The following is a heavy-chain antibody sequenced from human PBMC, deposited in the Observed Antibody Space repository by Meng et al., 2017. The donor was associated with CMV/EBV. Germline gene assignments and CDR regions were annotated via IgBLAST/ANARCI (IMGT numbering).Heavy chain of an antibody. CDR3: AKDPGLVITYFDY. CDR2: IRYDGSNK. V-gene: IGHV3-30*02. D-gene: IGHD3/OR15-3a*01. CDR1: GFTLSSYG. Sequence: GGSLRLSCAASGFTLSSYGMHWVRQAPGKGLEWVASIRYDGSNKYYADSVKGRFTISRDNSKNTPYLQMNSLRAEDTAVYYCAKDPGLVITYFDYWGQGTLVTVSS. J-gene: IGHJ4*02.